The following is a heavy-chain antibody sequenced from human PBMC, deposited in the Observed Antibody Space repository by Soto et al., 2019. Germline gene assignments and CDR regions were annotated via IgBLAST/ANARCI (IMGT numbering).Heavy chain of an antibody. Sequence: QVQLVESGGGVVQPGRSLRLSCAASGFIFSSYAMHWVRQAPGKGLEWVAVISYDGSNKYYADSVKGRFTISRDNSKNTLYLQMHSLRAEDTAVYYCARPLWRDDYNWGYFDLWGRGTLVTVS. CDR2: ISYDGSNK. D-gene: IGHD4-4*01. V-gene: IGHV3-30-3*01. J-gene: IGHJ2*01. CDR3: ARPLWRDDYNWGYFDL. CDR1: GFIFSSYA.